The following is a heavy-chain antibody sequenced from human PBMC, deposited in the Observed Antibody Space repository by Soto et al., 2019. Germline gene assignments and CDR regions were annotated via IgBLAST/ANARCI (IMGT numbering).Heavy chain of an antibody. V-gene: IGHV2-5*01. CDR2: IYWNDDK. CDR1: GFSLSTSGVG. D-gene: IGHD6-6*01. CDR3: ARRPMAARPWDWFYP. J-gene: IGHJ5*02. Sequence: QITLKESGPPLVKPTQTLTLTCTSSGFSLSTSGVGVGWIRQPPGKALEWLALIYWNDDKRYSPSLKSRLTITKDTYKNQVVLKMTNLDPVDTATYYCARRPMAARPWDWFYPWGQGTLVTVSS.